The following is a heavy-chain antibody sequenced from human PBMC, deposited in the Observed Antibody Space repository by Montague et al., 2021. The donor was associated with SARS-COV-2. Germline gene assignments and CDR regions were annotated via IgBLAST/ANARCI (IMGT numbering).Heavy chain of an antibody. CDR1: GGSISSFY. CDR3: ARHYSATLPAVY. Sequence: SETLSLTCTVSGGSISSFYWSWFRQPPAKGLEWIGYISDSGSTNYNPSLTSRVTMSVDTSKNQCSRKVNSMTAADAAVYYCARHYSATLPAVYWGQGTLVTVSS. CDR2: ISDSGST. D-gene: IGHD2-15*01. V-gene: IGHV4-59*08. J-gene: IGHJ4*02.